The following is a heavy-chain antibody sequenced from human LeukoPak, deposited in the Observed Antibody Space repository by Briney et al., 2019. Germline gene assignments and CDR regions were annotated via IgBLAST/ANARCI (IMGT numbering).Heavy chain of an antibody. Sequence: PSQTLSLTCTVSGGSISSGDSHWSWIRQPPGKGLGWIGYIYYSGSTYYNPSLRSRVAISVDTSKNQFSLKLRSVTAADTAVYYCARLGWDYGDKGQFDYWGQGTLVAVSS. J-gene: IGHJ4*02. D-gene: IGHD4/OR15-4a*01. CDR3: ARLGWDYGDKGQFDY. V-gene: IGHV4-30-4*01. CDR2: IYYSGST. CDR1: GGSISSGDSH.